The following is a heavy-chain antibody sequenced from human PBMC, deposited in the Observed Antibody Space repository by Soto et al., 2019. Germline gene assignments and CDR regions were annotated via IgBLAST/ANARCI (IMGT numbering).Heavy chain of an antibody. V-gene: IGHV3-7*05. CDR3: ARDHDYGDLRWFDP. Sequence: PGGSLRLSCAASGFTFSSYWMSWVRQAPGKGLEWVANIKQDGSEKYYVDSVKGRFTISRDNAKNSLYLQMNSLRAEDTAVYYCARDHDYGDLRWFDPWGQGTLVTVSS. D-gene: IGHD4-17*01. J-gene: IGHJ5*02. CDR2: IKQDGSEK. CDR1: GFTFSSYW.